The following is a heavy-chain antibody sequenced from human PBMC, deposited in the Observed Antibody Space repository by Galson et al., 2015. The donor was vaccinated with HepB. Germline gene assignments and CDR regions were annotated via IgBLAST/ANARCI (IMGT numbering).Heavy chain of an antibody. CDR3: ARVYCTGGSCYGTGFDY. D-gene: IGHD2-8*02. CDR1: GFTFSGHS. V-gene: IGHV3-48*01. Sequence: SLRLSCAASGFTFSGHSMNWVRQAPGKGLEWLSYISGSSVSIYYADSVKGRFTISRDNDQNSLYLQMDSLRVEDTAVYYCARVYCTGGSCYGTGFDYWGQGILVTVSS. CDR2: ISGSSVSI. J-gene: IGHJ4*02.